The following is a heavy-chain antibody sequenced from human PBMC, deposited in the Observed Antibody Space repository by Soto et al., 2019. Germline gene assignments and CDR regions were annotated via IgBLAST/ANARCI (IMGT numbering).Heavy chain of an antibody. CDR2: ISSSGSTR. CDR3: ATCPTYYDFWSGYRGGDDY. D-gene: IGHD3-3*01. V-gene: IGHV3-11*01. CDR1: GFTFSDYY. Sequence: QVQLVESGGGLVKPGGSLRLSCAASGFTFSDYYMSWIRQAPGKGLEWVSYISSSGSTRYYADSVKGRFTISRDNAKNSLYLQMNSLRAEDTAVYYCATCPTYYDFWSGYRGGDDYWGQGTLVTVSS. J-gene: IGHJ4*02.